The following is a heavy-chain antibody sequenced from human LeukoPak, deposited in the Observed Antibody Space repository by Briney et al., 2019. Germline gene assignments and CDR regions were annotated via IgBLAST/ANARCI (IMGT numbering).Heavy chain of an antibody. J-gene: IGHJ6*04. CDR1: GFTSSSYG. Sequence: GGFLRLSCAASGFTSSSYGMHWVRQAPGKGLEWVAVISYDGSNKYYADSVKGRFTISRDNSKNTLYLQMNSLRAEDTAVYYCAKTPLDYYYGMDVWGKGTTVTVSS. CDR3: AKTPLDYYYGMDV. V-gene: IGHV3-30*18. CDR2: ISYDGSNK.